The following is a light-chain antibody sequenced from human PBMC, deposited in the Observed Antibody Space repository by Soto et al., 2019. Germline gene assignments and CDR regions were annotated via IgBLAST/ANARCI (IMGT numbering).Light chain of an antibody. Sequence: QSALTQPASVSGSPGQSIPISCTGTSSDGGDYNYVSWYQQHPGKAPKLMIFEVNNRPSGVSNRFSGSKSGNTASLAISGLQAEDEADYYCSSYTSSSTLVFGGGTKRTVL. CDR2: EVN. V-gene: IGLV2-14*01. CDR3: SSYTSSSTLV. CDR1: SSDGGDYNY. J-gene: IGLJ2*01.